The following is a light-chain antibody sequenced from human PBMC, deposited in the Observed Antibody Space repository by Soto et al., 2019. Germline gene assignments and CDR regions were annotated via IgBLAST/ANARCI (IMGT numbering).Light chain of an antibody. CDR3: QQYNSYSPT. Sequence: DIQMTQSPSSLSASIGDRITITCQASQDITQYLNWYQQKPGKAPNLLIFDGSRLAAGVPSRFSGSGSGTEFTLTISSLQPDDFATYYCQQYNSYSPTFGQGTKVEIK. V-gene: IGKV1-5*01. CDR1: QDITQY. J-gene: IGKJ1*01. CDR2: DGS.